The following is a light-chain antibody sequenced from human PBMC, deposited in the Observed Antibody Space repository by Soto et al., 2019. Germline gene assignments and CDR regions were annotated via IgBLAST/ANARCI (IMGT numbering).Light chain of an antibody. CDR3: VLYMGSGIDWV. J-gene: IGLJ3*02. V-gene: IGLV8-61*01. CDR2: STN. Sequence: QTVVTQEPSVSVSPGGTVTLTCGLSSGSVSTSYYPSWYQQTPGQAPRTLIYSTNTRSSGVPDRFSGSVLGNKAALTITGAQADDESDYYCVLYMGSGIDWVFGGGTKVTVL. CDR1: SGSVSTSYY.